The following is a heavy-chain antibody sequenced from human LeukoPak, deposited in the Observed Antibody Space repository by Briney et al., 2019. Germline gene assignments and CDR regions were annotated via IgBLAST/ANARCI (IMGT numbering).Heavy chain of an antibody. D-gene: IGHD3-9*01. Sequence: GASVKVSCKASGGTFSSYAISWVRQAPGQGLEWMGGIIPIFGTANYAQKFQGRVTITADESTSTAYMELSSLRSEDTAVYYCARERWFDWLLSDYWGQGTLVTVSS. CDR2: IIPIFGTA. J-gene: IGHJ4*02. CDR1: GGTFSSYA. V-gene: IGHV1-69*13. CDR3: ARERWFDWLLSDY.